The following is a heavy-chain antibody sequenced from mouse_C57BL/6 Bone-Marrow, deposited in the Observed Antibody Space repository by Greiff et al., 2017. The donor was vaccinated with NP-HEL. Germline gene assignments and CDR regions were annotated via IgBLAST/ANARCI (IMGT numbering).Heavy chain of an antibody. Sequence: LVESGAELARPGASVKLSCKASGYTFTSYGISWVKQRTGQGLEWIGEIYPRSGNTYYNEKFKGKATLTADKSSSTAYMELRSLTSEDSAVYFCARNPLGAAYWGQGTLVTVSA. D-gene: IGHD3-3*01. CDR3: ARNPLGAAY. CDR1: GYTFTSYG. CDR2: IYPRSGNT. J-gene: IGHJ3*01. V-gene: IGHV1-81*01.